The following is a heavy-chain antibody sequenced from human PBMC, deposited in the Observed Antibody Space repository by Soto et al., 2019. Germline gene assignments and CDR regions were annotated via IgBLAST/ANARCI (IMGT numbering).Heavy chain of an antibody. Sequence: PSETLSLTCAVSGDSISGSNWWTWVRQPPGKGLEWIGEIYHSGSTNYNPSLKGRVTISVEKSKKDCSLKLRSVTAADTAVYYCARAKLNGFDPWGQGTLVTVS. J-gene: IGHJ5*02. CDR3: ARAKLNGFDP. CDR1: GDSISGSNW. D-gene: IGHD1-1*01. CDR2: IYHSGST. V-gene: IGHV4-4*02.